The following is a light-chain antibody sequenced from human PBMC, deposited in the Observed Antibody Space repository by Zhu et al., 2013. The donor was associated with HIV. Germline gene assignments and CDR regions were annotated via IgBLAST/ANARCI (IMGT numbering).Light chain of an antibody. CDR1: QSVSSSY. CDR2: GAS. Sequence: DIVLTQSPGTLSLSPGDRATLSCRASQSVSSSYLAWYQHKPGQAPRLLIYGASSRATGIPDRFSGSGSGTDFTLTISRLEPEDFAVYYCQQYDTSAGFTFGPGTKVDIK. J-gene: IGKJ3*01. V-gene: IGKV3-20*01. CDR3: QQYDTSAGFT.